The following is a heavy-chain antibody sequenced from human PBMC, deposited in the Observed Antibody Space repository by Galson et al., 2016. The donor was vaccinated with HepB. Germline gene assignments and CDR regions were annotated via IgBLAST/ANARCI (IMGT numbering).Heavy chain of an antibody. CDR1: GGSISSADYY. Sequence: TLSVTCTVSGGSISSADYYWSWIRQHAGKGLEWIGYIYYSGSTYYNPSLKSRVTMSIDTSKNQFSLKMTSVTAADTAGYYCARGYSYGGGIYWGRGTLVTVSS. CDR2: IYYSGST. V-gene: IGHV4-31*03. D-gene: IGHD5-18*01. J-gene: IGHJ1*01. CDR3: ARGYSYGGGIY.